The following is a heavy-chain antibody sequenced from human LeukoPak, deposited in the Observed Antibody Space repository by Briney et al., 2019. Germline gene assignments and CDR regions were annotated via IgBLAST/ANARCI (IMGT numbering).Heavy chain of an antibody. D-gene: IGHD6-13*01. J-gene: IGHJ4*02. CDR2: ISYDGSNK. V-gene: IGHV3-30*04. CDR1: GFTFSSYA. Sequence: GRSLRLSCAASGFTFSSYAMHWVRQAPGKGLEWVAVISYDGSNKYYADSVKGRFTISRDNSKNTLYLQMNSLRAEDTAVYYCAKGLAEESLFDYWGQGTLVTVSS. CDR3: AKGLAEESLFDY.